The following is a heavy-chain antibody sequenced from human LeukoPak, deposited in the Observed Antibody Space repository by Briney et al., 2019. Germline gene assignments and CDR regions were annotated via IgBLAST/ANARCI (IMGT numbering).Heavy chain of an antibody. CDR1: GFTFSNYN. CDR3: ARGCGGDCYSVDY. D-gene: IGHD2-21*01. V-gene: IGHV3-21*01. J-gene: IGHJ4*02. Sequence: GSLRLSCAASGFTFSNYNMNWVRQAPGKGLEWVSSISSSSSYIYYADSVKGRFTISRDNAKNSLSLQMNSLRAEDTAVYYCARGCGGDCYSVDYWGQGTLVTVSS. CDR2: ISSSSSYI.